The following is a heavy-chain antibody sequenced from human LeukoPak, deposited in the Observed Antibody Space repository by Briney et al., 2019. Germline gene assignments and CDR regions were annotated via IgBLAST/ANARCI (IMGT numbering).Heavy chain of an antibody. CDR3: AKDGHSGYSSYYSYMDV. D-gene: IGHD3-22*01. Sequence: GGSLRLSCAASGFTFSSYGMHWVRQAPGKGLEWVAFIRYDGSNKYYEDSVKGRFTISRDNSKNTLYLQMNSLRAEDTAVYYCAKDGHSGYSSYYSYMDVWGKGTPVTISS. CDR1: GFTFSSYG. J-gene: IGHJ6*03. CDR2: IRYDGSNK. V-gene: IGHV3-30*02.